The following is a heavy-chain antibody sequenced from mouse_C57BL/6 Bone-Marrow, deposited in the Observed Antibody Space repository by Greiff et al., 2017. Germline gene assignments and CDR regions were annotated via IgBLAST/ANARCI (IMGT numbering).Heavy chain of an antibody. V-gene: IGHV1-82*01. CDR1: GYAFSSSW. CDR3: ASITPVVATNY. J-gene: IGHJ2*01. Sequence: VQLQQSGPELVKPGASVKISCKASGYAFSSSWMNWVKQRPGKGLEWIGRIYPGDGDTNYNGKFKGKATLTADKSSSTAYMQLSSLTSEDSAVYCCASITPVVATNYWGQGTTLTVSS. CDR2: IYPGDGDT. D-gene: IGHD1-1*01.